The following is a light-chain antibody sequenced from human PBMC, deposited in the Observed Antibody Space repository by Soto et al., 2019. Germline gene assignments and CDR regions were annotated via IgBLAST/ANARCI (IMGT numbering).Light chain of an antibody. J-gene: IGLJ1*01. V-gene: IGLV2-23*02. CDR1: SSDVGYYNL. CDR3: CSYAGSSFYV. CDR2: DVS. Sequence: QSALTQPASVSGSPGQSITISCTGTSSDVGYYNLVSWYQQHPGKAPKLMIYDVSKRPSGVSDRFSGSKSGNTASLTISGLQAEDEADYYCCSYAGSSFYVFGTGTKVTV.